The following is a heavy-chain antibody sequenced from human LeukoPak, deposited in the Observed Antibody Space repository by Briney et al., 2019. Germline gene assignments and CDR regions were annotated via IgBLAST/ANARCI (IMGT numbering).Heavy chain of an antibody. V-gene: IGHV4-34*01. D-gene: IGHD3-3*01. CDR2: INHSGST. CDR1: GGSFSGYY. Sequence: PSEALSLTCAVYGGSFSGYYWSWIRQPPGKGLEWIGEINHSGSTNYNPSLKSRVTISVDTSKNQFSPKLSSVTAADTAVYYCARGRAYYDFWSGYYLNWFDPWGQGTLVTVSS. CDR3: ARGRAYYDFWSGYYLNWFDP. J-gene: IGHJ5*02.